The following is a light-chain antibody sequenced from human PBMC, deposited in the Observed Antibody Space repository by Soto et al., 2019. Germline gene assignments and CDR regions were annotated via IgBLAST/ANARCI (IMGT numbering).Light chain of an antibody. V-gene: IGKV1-5*03. Sequence: DIQLTQFPSTLSASVRDKVTITCRASESVNRGLAWYQQKPGKAPKLLVYKASTLENGVPSRFRGSGSGTEFTLTISSLQPDDFATYYCHQYNSYATFGGGTKV. CDR2: KAS. J-gene: IGKJ4*01. CDR3: HQYNSYAT. CDR1: ESVNRG.